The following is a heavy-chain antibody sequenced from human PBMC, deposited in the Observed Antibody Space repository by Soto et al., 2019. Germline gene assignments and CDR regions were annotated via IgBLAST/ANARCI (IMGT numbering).Heavy chain of an antibody. CDR3: ARVQQQTYYFDY. V-gene: IGHV4-34*01. D-gene: IGHD6-13*01. Sequence: SETLSLTCAVYGGSFSGYYWSWIRQPPGKGLEWIGEINHSGSTNYNPSLKSRVTISVDTSKNQFSLKLSSVTAADTAVYYCARVQQQTYYFDYWGQGTLVTVSS. J-gene: IGHJ4*02. CDR1: GGSFSGYY. CDR2: INHSGST.